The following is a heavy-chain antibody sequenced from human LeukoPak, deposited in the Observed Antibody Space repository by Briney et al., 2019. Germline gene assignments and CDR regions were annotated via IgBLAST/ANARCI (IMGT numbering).Heavy chain of an antibody. V-gene: IGHV4-38-2*02. CDR2: IERGGST. CDR3: ARGYGSGSYWNY. Sequence: SETLSLTCTVSGYSISSGYYWGWIRQPPGKGLEWIGEIERGGSTDYNPSLKSRVTISVDTSKKQFSLNLNSVTAADTAVYYCARGYGSGSYWNYWGQGTLVTVSS. CDR1: GYSISSGYY. J-gene: IGHJ4*02. D-gene: IGHD3-10*01.